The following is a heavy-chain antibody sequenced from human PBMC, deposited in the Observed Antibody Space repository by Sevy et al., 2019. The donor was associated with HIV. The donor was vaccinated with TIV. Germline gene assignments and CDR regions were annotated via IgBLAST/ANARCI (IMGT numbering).Heavy chain of an antibody. D-gene: IGHD6-6*01. CDR1: GGSVSSGSYY. Sequence: SETLSLTCTVSGGSVSSGSYYWSWIRQPPGKGLEWIGYICYSGSTNYNPSLKSRVTISVDTSKNQFSLKLSSVTAAETAVYYCARVRKADRLIDYWGQGTLVTVSS. V-gene: IGHV4-61*01. CDR2: ICYSGST. CDR3: ARVRKADRLIDY. J-gene: IGHJ4*02.